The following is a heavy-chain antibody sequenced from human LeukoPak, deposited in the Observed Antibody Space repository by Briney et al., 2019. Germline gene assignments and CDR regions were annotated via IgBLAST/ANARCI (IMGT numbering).Heavy chain of an antibody. D-gene: IGHD3-10*01. J-gene: IGHJ6*02. V-gene: IGHV3-30*18. CDR1: GFPFSSYW. Sequence: PGGSLRLSCVASGFPFSSYWMTWVRQAPGKGLEWVAVISYDGSNKYYADSVKGRFTISRDNSKNTLYLQMNSLRAEDTAVYYCAKDFLWFRDYYYYGMDVWGQGTTVTVSS. CDR2: ISYDGSNK. CDR3: AKDFLWFRDYYYYGMDV.